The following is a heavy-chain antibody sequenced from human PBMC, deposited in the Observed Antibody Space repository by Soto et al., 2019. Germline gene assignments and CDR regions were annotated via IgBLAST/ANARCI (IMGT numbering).Heavy chain of an antibody. D-gene: IGHD6-13*01. CDR3: AKDSNPSGSSWSYFDY. V-gene: IGHV3-23*01. CDR2: ISSSGGST. Sequence: EVQLLESGGGLVQPGGSLRLSCAASGFTFSTYAMSWVRQAPGQGLEWVSTISSSGGSTYYADSVKGRFTIYRDSSKNTLYLQMNGLRAEDTAVYYCAKDSNPSGSSWSYFDYWGQGTLVTVSA. CDR1: GFTFSTYA. J-gene: IGHJ4*02.